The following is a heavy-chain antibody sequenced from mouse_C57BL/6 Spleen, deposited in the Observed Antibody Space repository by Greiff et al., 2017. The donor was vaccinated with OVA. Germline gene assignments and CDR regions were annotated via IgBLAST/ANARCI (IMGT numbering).Heavy chain of an antibody. J-gene: IGHJ2*01. D-gene: IGHD1-1*01. CDR1: GYTFTDYN. V-gene: IGHV1-22*01. CDR2: INPNNGGT. Sequence: DVQLQESGPELVKPGASVKMSCKASGYTFTDYNMHWVKQSHGKSLEWIGYINPNNGGTSYNQKFKGKATLTVNKSSSTAYMELRSLTSEDSAVYYCARRTTVVATNYFDYWGQGTTLTVSS. CDR3: ARRTTVVATNYFDY.